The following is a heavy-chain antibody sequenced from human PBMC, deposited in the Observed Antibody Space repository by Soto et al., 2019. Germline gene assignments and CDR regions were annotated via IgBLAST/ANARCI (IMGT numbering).Heavy chain of an antibody. J-gene: IGHJ6*02. CDR1: GFSLNTAGGG. D-gene: IGHD7-27*01. Sequence: QITLKESGPTRVKPTQTLTLTCTLSGFSLNTAGGGVVWIRQPPGKALEWLALIYWNDDKRYSPSLNNRLTITRDTSRNQVVLTMTNMAPDDTGTYYCAHRPNWGINGLGAWGQGNSVTVSS. CDR2: IYWNDDK. CDR3: AHRPNWGINGLGA. V-gene: IGHV2-5*01.